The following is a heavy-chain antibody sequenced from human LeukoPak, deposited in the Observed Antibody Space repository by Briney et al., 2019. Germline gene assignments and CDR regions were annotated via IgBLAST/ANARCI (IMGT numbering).Heavy chain of an antibody. CDR1: GGSISSSSYY. Sequence: PSETLSLTCTVSGGSISSSSYYWGWIRQPPGKGREWVVSIYDSGSTYNTPCRKSRVTVSVYTSKNQFSVQLSSVTAADTAVYYCARYVAVAGGFDPWGQGTMVTVSS. V-gene: IGHV4-39*01. D-gene: IGHD6-19*01. J-gene: IGHJ5*02. CDR2: IYDSGST. CDR3: ARYVAVAGGFDP.